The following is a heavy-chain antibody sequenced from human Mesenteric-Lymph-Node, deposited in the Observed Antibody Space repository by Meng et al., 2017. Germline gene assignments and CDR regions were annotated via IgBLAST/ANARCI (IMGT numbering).Heavy chain of an antibody. CDR2: ISSSGGTI. CDR1: GLTFSDYQ. CDR3: VATRRGGVPI. Sequence: QVQLVESGGGLVKPGGSLRLSCATSGLTFSDYQMTWIRQAPGKGLEWNSYISSSGGTIFYADSVTGRFTISRDNAKNSLYLQMNSLRDDDTAVYYCVATRRGGVPIWGQGVLVTVSS. D-gene: IGHD2-15*01. J-gene: IGHJ4*02. V-gene: IGHV3-11*01.